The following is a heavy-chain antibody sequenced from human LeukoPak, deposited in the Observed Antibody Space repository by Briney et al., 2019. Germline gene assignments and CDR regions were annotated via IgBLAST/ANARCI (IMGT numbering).Heavy chain of an antibody. J-gene: IGHJ5*02. V-gene: IGHV3-30-3*01. CDR3: AAEGAFCRGDCPNWFDH. CDR2: ISDNGGNQ. D-gene: IGHD2-21*02. CDR1: GFTFTQFS. Sequence: GGSLRLSCAASGFTFTQFSMHWIRQAPGKGLEGLAVISDNGGNQNYADSVRGRFTVSRDNSKNTLFLQINSLRGDDTAVYYCAAEGAFCRGDCPNWFDHWGQGTLVTVSS.